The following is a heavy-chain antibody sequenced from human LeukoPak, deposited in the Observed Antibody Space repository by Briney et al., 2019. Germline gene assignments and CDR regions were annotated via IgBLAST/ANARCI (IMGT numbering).Heavy chain of an antibody. D-gene: IGHD1-7*01. CDR1: GFTFSSYW. J-gene: IGHJ4*02. CDR3: TTRTTTTIY. Sequence: GGSLRLSCAASGFTFSSYWMSWVRQAPGKGLEWVGRIASNTDGGTTDYAAPVKGRFTISRDDSKNALYLQMNSLKTEDTALYYCTTRTTTTIYWGQGTLVTVFS. V-gene: IGHV3-15*04. CDR2: IASNTDGGTT.